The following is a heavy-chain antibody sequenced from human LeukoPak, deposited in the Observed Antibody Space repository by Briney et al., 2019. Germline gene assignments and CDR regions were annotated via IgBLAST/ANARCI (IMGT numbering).Heavy chain of an antibody. CDR1: RFTFSDYY. CDR3: APGTYSYGYLFDY. CDR2: ISSSSSYT. V-gene: IGHV3-11*06. Sequence: GGSLRLSCAASRFTFSDYYMSWIRQAPGKGLEWVSYISSSSSYTNYADSVKGRFTISRDNAKNSLYLQMNSLRAEDTAVYYCAPGTYSYGYLFDYWGQGTLVTVTS. J-gene: IGHJ4*02. D-gene: IGHD5-18*01.